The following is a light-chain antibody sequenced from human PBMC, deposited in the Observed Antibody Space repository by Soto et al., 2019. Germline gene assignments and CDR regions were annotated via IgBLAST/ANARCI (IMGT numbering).Light chain of an antibody. CDR2: DAS. V-gene: IGKV1-5*01. CDR1: QNIGSR. CDR3: QQWNAYFLYS. J-gene: IGKJ2*03. Sequence: DIQMTQSPSTLSASVGDRVTITCRASQNIGSRLAWYQQKPGKAPKLLVYDASSLESGVPLRFSGSRSGTEFTLTISSLEPDDFATYYCQQWNAYFLYSFGQGTKVEIK.